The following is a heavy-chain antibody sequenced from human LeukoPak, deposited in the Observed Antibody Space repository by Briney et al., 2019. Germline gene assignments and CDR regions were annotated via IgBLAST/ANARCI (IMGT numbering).Heavy chain of an antibody. V-gene: IGHV1-24*01. J-gene: IGHJ3*02. CDR3: ATMERDSSGYLEGAFDI. D-gene: IGHD3-22*01. Sequence: ASVKVSCKVSGYTLTELSMHWVRQAPGKGLEWMGGFDPEDGETIYAQKFQGRVTMIEDTSTDTAYMELSSLRSEDTAVYYCATMERDSSGYLEGAFDIWGQGTMVTVSS. CDR2: FDPEDGET. CDR1: GYTLTELS.